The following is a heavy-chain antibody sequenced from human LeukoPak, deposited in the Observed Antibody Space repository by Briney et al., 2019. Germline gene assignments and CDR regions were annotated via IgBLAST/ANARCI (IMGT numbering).Heavy chain of an antibody. Sequence: SETLSLTCTVSGASIRSGDYYWSWIRQPPGKGLEWIGYIYDSGSTYYNPSLKSRITISVDTSENRFSLKLSSVTATDTAVYYCARGCSGGSCYGAFDIWGQGTMVTVSS. V-gene: IGHV4-30-4*01. CDR3: ARGCSGGSCYGAFDI. D-gene: IGHD2-15*01. CDR1: GASIRSGDYY. CDR2: IYDSGST. J-gene: IGHJ3*02.